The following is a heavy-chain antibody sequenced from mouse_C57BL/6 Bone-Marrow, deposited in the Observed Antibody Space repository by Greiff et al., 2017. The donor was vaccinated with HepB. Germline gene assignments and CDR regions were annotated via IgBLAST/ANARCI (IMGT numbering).Heavy chain of an antibody. D-gene: IGHD2-3*01. CDR2: ISDGGSYT. CDR1: GFTFSSYA. V-gene: IGHV5-4*01. J-gene: IGHJ3*01. CDR3: ARVDGQGFAY. Sequence: EVQLVESGGGLVKPGGSLKLSCAASGFTFSSYAMSWVRQTPEKRLEWVATISDGGSYTYYPDNVKGRFTISRDNAKNNLYLQMSHLKSEDTAMYYCARVDGQGFAYWGQGTLVTVSA.